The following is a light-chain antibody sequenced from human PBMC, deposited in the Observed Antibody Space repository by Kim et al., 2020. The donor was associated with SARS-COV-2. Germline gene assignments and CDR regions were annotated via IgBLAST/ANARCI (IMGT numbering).Light chain of an antibody. CDR2: DAS. CDR3: QPRGNWPPT. V-gene: IGKV3-11*01. CDR1: QSVSSY. Sequence: EIVLTQFPATLSLSPGESATLSCKASQSVSSYLAWYQQKPGQAPRLLIYDASSRAPGIPARFSGRGSVTDFTLTISSLEPEDFAIYYCQPRGNWPPTFGQGTRLEIK. J-gene: IGKJ5*01.